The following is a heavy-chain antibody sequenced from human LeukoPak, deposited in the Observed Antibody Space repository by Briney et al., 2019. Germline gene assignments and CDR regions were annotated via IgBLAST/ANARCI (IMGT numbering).Heavy chain of an antibody. J-gene: IGHJ5*01. CDR2: INANSVTT. CDR1: GFAFSFYA. CDR3: AKPVSGGLAVTADWFHP. D-gene: IGHD6-19*01. V-gene: IGHV3-23*01. Sequence: GGSLRLSCAASGFAFSFYAMSWLRQPPGKGLEWVSTINANSVTTSYAASVRGRFTISRDNSKNTLYLQVNTLRADDTATYYCAKPVSGGLAVTADWFHPWGQGTLVVVST.